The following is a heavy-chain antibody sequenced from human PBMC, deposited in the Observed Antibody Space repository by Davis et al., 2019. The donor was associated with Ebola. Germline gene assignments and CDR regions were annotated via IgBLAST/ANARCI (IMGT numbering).Heavy chain of an antibody. CDR2: ITGSGSLT. V-gene: IGHV3-23*01. Sequence: GESLKISCAASGFTFSSYAMSWVRQTPGKGLEWVSAITGSGSLTGYADSVKGRFTISRDNSKNTLYLQMNSLRAEDTAVYYCAESPLTMVQGVISLAAFDIWGQGTMVTVSS. CDR3: AESPLTMVQGVISLAAFDI. D-gene: IGHD3-10*01. CDR1: GFTFSSYA. J-gene: IGHJ3*02.